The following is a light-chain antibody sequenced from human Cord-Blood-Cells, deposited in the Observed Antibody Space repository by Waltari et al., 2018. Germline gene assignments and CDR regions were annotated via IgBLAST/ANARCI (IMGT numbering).Light chain of an antibody. J-gene: IGLJ3*02. V-gene: IGLV1-47*01. CDR3: AAWDDSLSGPV. Sequence: QSVLTQPPSASGTPGQRVTISCSGSSSNIGSNYVYWYHQLPGTAPKLLIYRNNPRPSGGPERFSGSKSGPSASLAISGLRSEDEADYYCAAWDDSLSGPVFGGGTKLTVL. CDR1: SSNIGSNY. CDR2: RNN.